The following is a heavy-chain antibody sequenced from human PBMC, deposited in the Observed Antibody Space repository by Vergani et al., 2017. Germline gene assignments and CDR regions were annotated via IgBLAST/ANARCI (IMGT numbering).Heavy chain of an antibody. CDR3: AELYGYDGYSPF. CDR2: ISGHDHRT. Sequence: EVQLLESGGGSVQPGESLRLSCVGSGFRFREHGMNWVRQSPGKGLEWVSGISGHDHRTLYADSVKGRFIISRDDSKNTLYLQMSSLRVEDTAIYYCAELYGYDGYSPFWAQGTLVTVSS. J-gene: IGHJ4*02. D-gene: IGHD5-18*01. CDR1: GFRFREHG. V-gene: IGHV3-23*01.